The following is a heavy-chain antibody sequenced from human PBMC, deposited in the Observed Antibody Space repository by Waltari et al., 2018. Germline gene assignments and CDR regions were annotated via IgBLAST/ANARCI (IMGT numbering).Heavy chain of an antibody. J-gene: IGHJ4*02. Sequence: QVQLQESGPGLVKPSETLSLTCAVSGYSISSGYYWGWIRQPPGKGLEWIGSIYHSGGTYYNPSLKSRVTISVDTSKNQFSLKLSSVTAADTAVYYCASSIGYCSGGSCYSAFDYWGQGTLVTVSS. CDR3: ASSIGYCSGGSCYSAFDY. D-gene: IGHD2-15*01. CDR1: GYSISSGYY. CDR2: IYHSGGT. V-gene: IGHV4-38-2*01.